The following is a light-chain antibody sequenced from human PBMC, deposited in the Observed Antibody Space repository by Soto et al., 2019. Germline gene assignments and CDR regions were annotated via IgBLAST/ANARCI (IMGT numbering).Light chain of an antibody. V-gene: IGLV4-69*01. CDR3: QTWGTGIHVV. CDR1: SGHSSYA. J-gene: IGLJ2*01. Sequence: QLVLTQSPSASASLGASVNLTCTLSSGHSSYAIAWHQQQPEKGPRYLMKLNSDGSHSKGDGIPDRFSGSSSGAERYLTISSLQSEDEADYYCQTWGTGIHVVFGGGTKVTVL. CDR2: LNSDGSH.